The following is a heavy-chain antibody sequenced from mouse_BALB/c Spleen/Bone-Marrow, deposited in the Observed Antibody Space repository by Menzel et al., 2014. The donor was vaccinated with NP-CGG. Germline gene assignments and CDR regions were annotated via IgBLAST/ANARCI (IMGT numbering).Heavy chain of an antibody. CDR1: GYTFTSYT. CDR3: ARYYYGSSLFDY. Sequence: QVQLQQSGAELARPGASVKMSCKASGYTFTSYTMHWVKQRPGQGLEWIGYINPSSGYTNYNQKFKDKATLTADKSSSTAFMQLSSLTSEDTAVYYCARYYYGSSLFDYWGQGTTLTVSS. V-gene: IGHV1-4*01. J-gene: IGHJ2*01. CDR2: INPSSGYT. D-gene: IGHD1-1*01.